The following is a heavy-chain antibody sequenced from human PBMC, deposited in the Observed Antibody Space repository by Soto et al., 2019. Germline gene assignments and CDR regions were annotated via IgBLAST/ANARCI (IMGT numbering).Heavy chain of an antibody. V-gene: IGHV3-30*18. J-gene: IGHJ6*02. CDR3: AKWGEVSHNPGGNYYCGMDV. Sequence: QVQLVESGGGVVQPGTSLRLSCAASGFTVGNYGMHWVRQPPGKGLEWMSSIVYDGSDKYYAESVKGRLTISRDDSKNTVYLQMDSLRTDDTAVYYCAKWGEVSHNPGGNYYCGMDVGGQGPTVTVSS. CDR2: IVYDGSDK. D-gene: IGHD3-16*01. CDR1: GFTVGNYG.